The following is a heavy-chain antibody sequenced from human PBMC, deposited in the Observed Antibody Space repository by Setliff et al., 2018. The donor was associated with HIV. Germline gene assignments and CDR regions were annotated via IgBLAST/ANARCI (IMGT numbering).Heavy chain of an antibody. J-gene: IGHJ3*02. CDR3: AMSMTTYPVSRAFDI. V-gene: IGHV1-69*13. D-gene: IGHD4-4*01. Sequence: ASVKVSCKASGGTFSGYTISWVRQAPGQGLEWMGGIIPIFGTTNYAQKFQGRVTITADESTSTAYMELSSLRSEDTAVYYCAMSMTTYPVSRAFDIWGQGTMVTVSS. CDR1: GGTFSGYT. CDR2: IIPIFGTT.